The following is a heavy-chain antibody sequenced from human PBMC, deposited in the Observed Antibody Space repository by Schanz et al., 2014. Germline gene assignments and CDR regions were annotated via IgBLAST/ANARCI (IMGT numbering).Heavy chain of an antibody. J-gene: IGHJ5*02. D-gene: IGHD5-12*01. Sequence: VQLVQSGAEVKKPGSSMKVSCKASGGTFSTYPINWLRQAPGQGLEWMGRIIPNSGTTNYAQKFQGWVTMTRDTSISTAYMELSSLKSEDTAVYYCARGPLGTSPWGQGTLVTVSS. V-gene: IGHV1-2*04. CDR3: ARGPLGTSP. CDR2: IIPNSGTT. CDR1: GGTFSTYP.